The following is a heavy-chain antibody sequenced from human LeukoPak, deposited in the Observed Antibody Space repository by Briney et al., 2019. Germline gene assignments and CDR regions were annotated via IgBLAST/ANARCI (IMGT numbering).Heavy chain of an antibody. V-gene: IGHV3-30*03. Sequence: GRSLRLSCAASGFMFSRYGMHWVRQAPGKGLEWVAVISYDGSNKNYADSVKGRFTISRDSSKNTLYLQMNSLRAEDTAVYYCARDQNEGYGDYFYYFDYWGQGTLVTVSS. D-gene: IGHD4-17*01. CDR3: ARDQNEGYGDYFYYFDY. CDR1: GFMFSRYG. J-gene: IGHJ4*02. CDR2: ISYDGSNK.